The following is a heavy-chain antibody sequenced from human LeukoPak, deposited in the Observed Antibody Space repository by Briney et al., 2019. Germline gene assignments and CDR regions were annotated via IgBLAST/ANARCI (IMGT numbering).Heavy chain of an antibody. CDR3: ARDNADASGIDDY. Sequence: GRSLRLSCAASGFTFSGYGMHWVRQAPGKGLEWVAVIWYDGSNEYYADSVKGRLTISRDNSKNTLYLQMNSLRAEDTAVYYCARDNADASGIDDYWGQGTLVTVSS. J-gene: IGHJ4*02. V-gene: IGHV3-33*01. CDR2: IWYDGSNE. D-gene: IGHD3-10*01. CDR1: GFTFSGYG.